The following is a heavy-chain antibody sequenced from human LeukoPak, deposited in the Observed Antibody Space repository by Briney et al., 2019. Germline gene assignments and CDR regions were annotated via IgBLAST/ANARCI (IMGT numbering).Heavy chain of an antibody. J-gene: IGHJ6*03. V-gene: IGHV3-9*01. CDR2: ISWNSGSI. Sequence: GRSLRLSCAASGFTFDDYAMHWVRQAPGKGLEWVSGISWNSGSIGYADSVKGRFTISRDNAKNSLYLQMNSLRAEDTAVYYCARDREYSSSSGYYYYYMDVWGKGTTVTVSS. D-gene: IGHD6-6*01. CDR1: GFTFDDYA. CDR3: ARDREYSSSSGYYYYYMDV.